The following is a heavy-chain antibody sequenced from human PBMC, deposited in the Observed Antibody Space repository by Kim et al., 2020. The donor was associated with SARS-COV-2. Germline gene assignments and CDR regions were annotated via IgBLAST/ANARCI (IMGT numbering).Heavy chain of an antibody. D-gene: IGHD6-25*01. V-gene: IGHV1-69*13. CDR1: GGTFSSYA. CDR3: ARGVHPPQPFSPSSPVRIPRRIRAAWPLAASHRTSFD. CDR2: IIPIFGTA. Sequence: SVKVSCKASGGTFSSYAISWVRQAPGQGLEWMGGIIPIFGTANYAQKFQGRVTITADESTSTAYMELSSLRSEDTAVYYCARGVHPPQPFSPSSPVRIPRRIRAAWPLAASHRTSFD. J-gene: IGHJ5*01.